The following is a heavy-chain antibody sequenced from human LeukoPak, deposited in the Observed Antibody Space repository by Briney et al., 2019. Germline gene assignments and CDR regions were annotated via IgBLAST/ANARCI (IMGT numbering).Heavy chain of an antibody. J-gene: IGHJ6*03. D-gene: IGHD2-2*01. CDR3: AKGYCSNTSCYYYYYMDV. V-gene: IGHV3-9*01. CDR2: ISWNSGSI. Sequence: GGSLRLSCAASGFTFSSYAMSWVRQAPGKGLEWVSGISWNSGSIGYADSVKGRFTISRDNAKNSLYLQMNSLRAEDTALYYCAKGYCSNTSCYYYYYMDVWAKGPRSPSP. CDR1: GFTFSSYA.